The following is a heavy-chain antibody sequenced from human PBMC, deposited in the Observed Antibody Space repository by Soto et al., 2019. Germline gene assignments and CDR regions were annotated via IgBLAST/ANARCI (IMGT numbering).Heavy chain of an antibody. D-gene: IGHD3-16*02. J-gene: IGHJ4*02. V-gene: IGHV3-23*01. CDR3: AKDHQYQSGGSYRYRAFDY. Sequence: LLESGGGLVQPGGSLRLSCAASGFIFSSYAMSWVRQAPGKGLEWVSGISGSGGSTYYADSVKGRFTISRDNSKNTMYLQMNSLRAEDTAVYYCAKDHQYQSGGSYRYRAFDYWGQGTLVTVSS. CDR1: GFIFSSYA. CDR2: ISGSGGST.